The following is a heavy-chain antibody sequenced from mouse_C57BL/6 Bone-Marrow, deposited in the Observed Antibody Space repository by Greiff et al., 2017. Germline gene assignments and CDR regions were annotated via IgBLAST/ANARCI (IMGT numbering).Heavy chain of an antibody. Sequence: QVQLQQPGAELVKPGASVKLSCKASGYTFTSYWMQWVKQRPGQGLEWIGEIDPSDSYTNYNQKFKGKATLTVDTSSSTAYMQLSSLTSEDSAVSYCARGPITTVVSDWYCDVWGTGTTVTVSS. D-gene: IGHD1-1*01. CDR1: GYTFTSYW. J-gene: IGHJ1*03. CDR3: ARGPITTVVSDWYCDV. V-gene: IGHV1-50*01. CDR2: IDPSDSYT.